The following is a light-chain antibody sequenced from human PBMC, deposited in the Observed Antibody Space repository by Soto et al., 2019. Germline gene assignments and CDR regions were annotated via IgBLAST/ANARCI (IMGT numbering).Light chain of an antibody. CDR1: QGISSW. V-gene: IGKV1-12*01. CDR2: AAS. Sequence: DIPMTQSPSSVSASVGDRVTITCRASQGISSWIAWYQQKPGKAPKLLIHAASSLQSGVPSRFSGSGSGTDFTLTIRSLQPEDFATSYCQQANSFPLTCGGGTKVEIK. J-gene: IGKJ4*01. CDR3: QQANSFPLT.